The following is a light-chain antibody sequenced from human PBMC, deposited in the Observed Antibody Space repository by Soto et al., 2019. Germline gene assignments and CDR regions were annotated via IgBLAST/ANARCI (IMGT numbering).Light chain of an antibody. CDR1: QSVSSY. J-gene: IGKJ5*01. CDR2: DAS. Sequence: EIVLTQSPATLSLSPGERSTLSCSASQSVSSYLAWYQQKPGQAPRLLIYDASNRATGIPARFSGSWSGTDFTLTISRLESDDFALYYCQQYAEGTPITFGQGTRLE. CDR3: QQYAEGTPIT. V-gene: IGKV3-11*01.